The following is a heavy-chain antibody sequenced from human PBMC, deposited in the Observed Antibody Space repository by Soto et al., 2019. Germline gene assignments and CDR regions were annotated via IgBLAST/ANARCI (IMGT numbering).Heavy chain of an antibody. D-gene: IGHD1-26*01. CDR2: ISGSGGST. J-gene: IGHJ3*02. CDR3: AKDLGGSYWVGAFDI. CDR1: GFTFSSYA. V-gene: IGHV3-23*01. Sequence: GGSLRLSCTASGFTFSSYAMSWVRQAPGKGLEWVSAISGSGGSTYYAESVKGRFTISRDNSKNTLYLQMNSLRAEDTAVYYCAKDLGGSYWVGAFDIWGQGTMVTVSS.